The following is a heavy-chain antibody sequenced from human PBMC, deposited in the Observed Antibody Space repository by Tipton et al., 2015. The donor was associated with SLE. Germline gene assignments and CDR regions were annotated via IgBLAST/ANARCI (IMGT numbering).Heavy chain of an antibody. J-gene: IGHJ4*02. CDR2: IYHSGST. CDR1: GDSISSGGYS. Sequence: TLSLTCAVSGDSISSGGYSWSWIRQPPGKGLEWIGYIYHSGSTYYNPSLKSRVTISVDRSKNQFSLKLSSVTAADTAVYYCARGHDFWSGYNDWGQGTLVTVSS. V-gene: IGHV4-30-2*01. CDR3: ARGHDFWSGYND. D-gene: IGHD3-3*01.